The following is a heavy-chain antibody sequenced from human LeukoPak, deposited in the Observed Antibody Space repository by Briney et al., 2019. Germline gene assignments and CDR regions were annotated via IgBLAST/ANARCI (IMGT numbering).Heavy chain of an antibody. CDR3: ARDKGTIVVVTAMRAPFDY. CDR1: GYTFTSYS. CDR2: INTNTGNP. V-gene: IGHV7-4-1*02. Sequence: ASVKVSCKASGYTFTSYSMNWVRQAPGQGLEWLGWINTNTGNPTYAQGFTGRFVFSLDTSVNTAYLQISSLKAEDTAVYYCARDKGTIVVVTAMRAPFDYWGQGTLVTVSS. D-gene: IGHD2-21*02. J-gene: IGHJ4*02.